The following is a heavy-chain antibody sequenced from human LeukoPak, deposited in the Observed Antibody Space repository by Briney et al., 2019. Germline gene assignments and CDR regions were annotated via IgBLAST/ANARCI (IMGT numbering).Heavy chain of an antibody. J-gene: IGHJ4*02. Sequence: GEFLRLSCAASVCTFGNYSLSWVRKAPWKGREWILGISASGGSTYYADSVKGRFTISRDNSKNTLYVQMNSLRAEDTAVYYCAKDRYCSGGSCLGDFDYWGQGTLVTVSS. V-gene: IGHV3-23*01. CDR3: AKDRYCSGGSCLGDFDY. D-gene: IGHD2-15*01. CDR2: ISASGGST. CDR1: VCTFGNYS.